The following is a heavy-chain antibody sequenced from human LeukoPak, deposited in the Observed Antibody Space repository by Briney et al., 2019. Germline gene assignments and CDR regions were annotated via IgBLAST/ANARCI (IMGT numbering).Heavy chain of an antibody. V-gene: IGHV4-39*07. CDR1: GGSFSGYY. Sequence: PSETLSLTCTVSGGSFSGYYWTWIRQPPGKGLEWIGSIYYSGSTYYNPSLKSRVTITVDTSKNQFSLKLSSVTAADTAVYYCARYSGSYSDYWGQGTLVTVSS. D-gene: IGHD1-26*01. CDR3: ARYSGSYSDY. J-gene: IGHJ4*02. CDR2: IYYSGST.